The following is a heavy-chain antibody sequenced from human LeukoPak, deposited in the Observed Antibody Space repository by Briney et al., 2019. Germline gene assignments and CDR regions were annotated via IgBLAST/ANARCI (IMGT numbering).Heavy chain of an antibody. D-gene: IGHD6-19*01. J-gene: IGHJ4*02. CDR2: IYTSGST. CDR3: ARIMGSG. V-gene: IGHV4-61*02. CDR1: GGSISSGSYY. Sequence: SETLSLTXTVSGGSISSGSYYWSWIRQPAGKGLEWIGRIYTSGSTNYNPSLKSRVTISVDTSKNQFSLKLSSVTAADTAVYYCARIMGSGWGQGTLVTVSS.